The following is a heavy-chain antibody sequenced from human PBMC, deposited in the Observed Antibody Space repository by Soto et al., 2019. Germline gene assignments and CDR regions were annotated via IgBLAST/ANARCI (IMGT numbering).Heavy chain of an antibody. D-gene: IGHD1-26*01. Sequence: QVQLVESGGGVVQPGTSLRLSCAASGFIFSNYAMHWVRQAPAKGLEWVAVISFDGSNKYYAASVKGRCTISREKSNNTLYLQMNSLRGGETAVYYLGREMIDWEYFDYWGQGTLITVSS. CDR2: ISFDGSNK. CDR3: GREMIDWEYFDY. J-gene: IGHJ4*02. CDR1: GFIFSNYA. V-gene: IGHV3-30-3*01.